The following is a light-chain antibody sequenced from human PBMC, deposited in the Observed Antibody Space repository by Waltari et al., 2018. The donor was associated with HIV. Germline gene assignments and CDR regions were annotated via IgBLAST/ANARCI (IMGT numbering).Light chain of an antibody. CDR1: TSDIDPLNY. J-gene: IGLJ3*02. V-gene: IGLV2-14*01. CDR3: SSYTTTNVLM. Sequence: QSALTQPASVSGSPGQSITISCTRPTSDIDPLNYVSCYQQRPGNAPTPLFFGVYYRPSGLSDRFSASKSGNTASLTISGLQPEDEADYYCSSYTTTNVLMFGGGTKLTVL. CDR2: GVY.